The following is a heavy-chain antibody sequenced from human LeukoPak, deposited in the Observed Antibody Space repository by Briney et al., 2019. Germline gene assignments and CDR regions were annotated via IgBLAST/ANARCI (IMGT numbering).Heavy chain of an antibody. V-gene: IGHV1-24*01. CDR1: GYRFTELS. D-gene: IGHD5-18*01. CDR2: FDLVHGDT. Sequence: VASVKVSCEVSGYRFTELSRHWVRQAPGKGLEWLGGFDLVHGDTIYAQKFQGRVTMTEDTSTDTSYMELSSLGSEDTAVYFCTAGRAYSLLDFWGQGTLVIVSS. J-gene: IGHJ4*02. CDR3: TAGRAYSLLDF.